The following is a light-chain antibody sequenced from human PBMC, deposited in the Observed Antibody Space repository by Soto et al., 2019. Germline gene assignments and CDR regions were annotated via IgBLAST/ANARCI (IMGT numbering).Light chain of an antibody. CDR2: DAS. CDR3: QQRNNWPS. Sequence: EIVLTHSPATLSLSPGERATLSCRASQGVSSYLAWYQQKPGQAPRLLISDASTRATGIPARFSGSGSGTEFTLTISSLQSEDFALYYCQQRNNWPSFGQGTRLEIK. V-gene: IGKV3-11*01. J-gene: IGKJ5*01. CDR1: QGVSSY.